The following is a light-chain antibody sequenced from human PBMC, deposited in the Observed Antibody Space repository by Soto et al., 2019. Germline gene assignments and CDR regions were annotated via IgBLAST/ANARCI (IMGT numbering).Light chain of an antibody. CDR3: QQSYSTPLT. V-gene: IGKV1-39*01. Sequence: DVQMTQSPSSLSASVGDRVTITCRASQSISSYLNWYQQKPGKAPKLLIYAASSLQSGVPSRFSGSGSGTDFTLTISSLQPEDCATYYCQQSYSTPLTFGGGTKVEIK. CDR2: AAS. CDR1: QSISSY. J-gene: IGKJ4*01.